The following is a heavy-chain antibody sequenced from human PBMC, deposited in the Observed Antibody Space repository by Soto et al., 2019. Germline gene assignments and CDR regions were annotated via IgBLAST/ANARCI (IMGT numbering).Heavy chain of an antibody. Sequence: GASVKVSCKASGGTFSSYAISWVRQAPGQGLEWMGGIIPIFGTANYAQKFQGRVTITADESTSTAYMELSSLRSEDTAVYYCARAKQLVPEGDAFDIWGQGTMVTVSS. CDR1: GGTFSSYA. D-gene: IGHD6-13*01. CDR2: IIPIFGTA. V-gene: IGHV1-69*13. CDR3: ARAKQLVPEGDAFDI. J-gene: IGHJ3*02.